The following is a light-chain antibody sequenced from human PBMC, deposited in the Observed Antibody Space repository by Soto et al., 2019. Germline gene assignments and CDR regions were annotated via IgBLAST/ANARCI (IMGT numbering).Light chain of an antibody. CDR3: QHYDHLPPFT. J-gene: IGKJ3*01. V-gene: IGKV1-33*01. CDR2: GAS. Sequence: DIQMTQPPSSLSASVGDRVTITCQASQDIRKYLSWYQQKPGRAPKLLIYGASNLETGVPSRFSGSGYGTDFTFTISSLQPEDIATYYCQHYDHLPPFTFGPGTKVAIK. CDR1: QDIRKY.